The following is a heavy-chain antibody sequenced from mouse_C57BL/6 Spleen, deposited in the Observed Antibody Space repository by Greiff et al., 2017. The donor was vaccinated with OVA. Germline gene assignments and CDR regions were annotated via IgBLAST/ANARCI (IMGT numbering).Heavy chain of an antibody. Sequence: QVQLQQSGPELVKPGASVKISCKASGYSFTSYYIHWVKQRPGQGLEWIGWIYPGSGNTKYNEKFKGKATLTADTSSSTAYMQLSSLTSEDSAVYYCARSGGHYGSSAFDVWGTGTTVTVSS. D-gene: IGHD1-1*01. J-gene: IGHJ1*03. CDR1: GYSFTSYY. CDR3: ARSGGHYGSSAFDV. V-gene: IGHV1-66*01. CDR2: IYPGSGNT.